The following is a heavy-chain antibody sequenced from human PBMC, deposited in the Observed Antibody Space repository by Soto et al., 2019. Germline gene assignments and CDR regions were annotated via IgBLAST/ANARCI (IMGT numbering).Heavy chain of an antibody. D-gene: IGHD4-4*01. CDR3: ARQIYSNYQIHWFDP. CDR1: GGSISSSNYY. J-gene: IGHJ5*02. CDR2: IYYSGST. Sequence: SETLSLTCTVSGGSISSSNYYWGWIRQPPGKGLEWIGSIYYSGSTYYNPSLKSRVTISVDTSKNQFSLKLNSVTAADTAVYFCARQIYSNYQIHWFDPWGQGTLVTVSS. V-gene: IGHV4-39*01.